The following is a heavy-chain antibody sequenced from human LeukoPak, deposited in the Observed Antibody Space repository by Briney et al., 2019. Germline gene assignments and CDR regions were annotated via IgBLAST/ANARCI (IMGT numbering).Heavy chain of an antibody. J-gene: IGHJ4*02. D-gene: IGHD2-21*02. V-gene: IGHV1-18*01. CDR2: ISAYNGNT. Sequence: ASVKVSCKASGYTFTSYGISWVRQAPGQGLEWMGWISAYNGNTNYAQKLQGRVTMTTDTSTGTAYMELRSLRSDDTAVYYCASQFRYCGGDCLLFDSWGQGTLVTVSS. CDR1: GYTFTSYG. CDR3: ASQFRYCGGDCLLFDS.